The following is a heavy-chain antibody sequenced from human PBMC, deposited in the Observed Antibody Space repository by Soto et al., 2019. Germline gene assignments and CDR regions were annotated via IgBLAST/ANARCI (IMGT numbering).Heavy chain of an antibody. CDR2: IVVGSGNT. CDR3: AAGGYGYGAYDYPYKGYCEGFVAFDI. CDR1: GFTFTSSA. J-gene: IGHJ3*02. Sequence: SGMLSCKASGFTFTSSAVQWVRQARGQRLEWIGWIVVGSGNTNYAQKFQERVTITRDMSTSTAYMELSSLRSEDTAVYYCAAGGYGYGAYDYPYKGYCEGFVAFDIEGQGT. D-gene: IGHD5-12*01. V-gene: IGHV1-58*01.